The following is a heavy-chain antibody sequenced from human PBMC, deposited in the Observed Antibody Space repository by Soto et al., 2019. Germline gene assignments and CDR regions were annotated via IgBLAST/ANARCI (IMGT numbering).Heavy chain of an antibody. J-gene: IGHJ6*02. CDR1: GFTFSSYA. Sequence: GGSLRLSCAASGFTFSSYAIRCFGQAPCKWLEWVAVISCDGSNKYYADSVKGRFTISRDNSKNTLYLQMNSLRAEDTAVYYCARREMATIDYYYYGMDVWGQGTTVTVSS. D-gene: IGHD5-12*01. CDR2: ISCDGSNK. CDR3: ARREMATIDYYYYGMDV. V-gene: IGHV3-30-3*01.